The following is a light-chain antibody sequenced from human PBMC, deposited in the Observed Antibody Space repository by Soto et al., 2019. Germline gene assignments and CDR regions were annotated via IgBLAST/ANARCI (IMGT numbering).Light chain of an antibody. CDR3: HQYNNWWT. J-gene: IGKJ1*01. CDR2: GAS. CDR1: QSVSNN. V-gene: IGKV3-15*01. Sequence: EIVMTQSPATLSVSPAERATLSCRASQSVSNNLAWYQKKPGQAPRLLIYGASTRATGIPARFSGSGSGTEFTLTISSLQSEDFAFYYCHQYNNWWTFGQGTRVDIK.